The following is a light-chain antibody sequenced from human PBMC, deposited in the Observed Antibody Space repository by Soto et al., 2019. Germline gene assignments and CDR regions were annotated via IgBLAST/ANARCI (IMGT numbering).Light chain of an antibody. J-gene: IGKJ1*01. CDR2: DAS. Sequence: EIGLTQSPATLSLSPGERATLSCRASQSVSSSLAWYQQRPGQAPRLLIYDASNRATGVPARFSGSGSGTDFTLTISSLEPEDFAVYYCQQRSSWWTFGQGTKVEIK. CDR3: QQRSSWWT. V-gene: IGKV3-11*01. CDR1: QSVSSS.